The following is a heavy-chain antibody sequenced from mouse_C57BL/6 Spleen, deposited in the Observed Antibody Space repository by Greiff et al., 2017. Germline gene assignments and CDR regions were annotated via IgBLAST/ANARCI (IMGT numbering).Heavy chain of an antibody. D-gene: IGHD2-5*01. CDR3: ARSRSNYVGAMDD. V-gene: IGHV1-54*01. CDR2: INPGSGGT. J-gene: IGHJ4*01. Sequence: QVQLQQSGAELVRPGTSVKVSCKASGYAFTNYLIEWVKQRPGQGLEWIGVINPGSGGTNYNEKFKGKATLTVDKSSSTAYMQLSSLTSEDSAVYYCARSRSNYVGAMDDWGQGTSVTVSS. CDR1: GYAFTNYL.